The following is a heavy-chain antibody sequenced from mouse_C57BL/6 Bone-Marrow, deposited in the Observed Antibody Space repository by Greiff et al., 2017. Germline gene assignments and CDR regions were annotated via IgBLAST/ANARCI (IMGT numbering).Heavy chain of an antibody. CDR3: ARKQETSGLFAY. V-gene: IGHV1-64*01. Sequence: QVQLQQPGAELVKPGASVKLSCKASGYTFTSYWMHWVKQRPGQGLEWIGMIHPNSGSTNYNEKFKSKATLTVDKSTSTAYMQLSSLTSEDSAVYYCARKQETSGLFAYWGQGTLVTVSA. CDR1: GYTFTSYW. D-gene: IGHD6-1*01. CDR2: IHPNSGST. J-gene: IGHJ3*01.